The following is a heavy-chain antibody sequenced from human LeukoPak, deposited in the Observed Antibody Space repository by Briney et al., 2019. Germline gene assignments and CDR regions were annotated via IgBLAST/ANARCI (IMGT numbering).Heavy chain of an antibody. CDR3: AKAVFSMVRGVIPLFDY. J-gene: IGHJ4*02. D-gene: IGHD3-10*01. Sequence: GGSLRLSCAASGFTFSSYGMHWVRQAPGKGLEWVAVISYDGSNKYYADSVKGRFTISRDNSKNTLYLQMNSLRAEDTAVYYCAKAVFSMVRGVIPLFDYWGQGTLVTVSS. CDR1: GFTFSSYG. CDR2: ISYDGSNK. V-gene: IGHV3-30*18.